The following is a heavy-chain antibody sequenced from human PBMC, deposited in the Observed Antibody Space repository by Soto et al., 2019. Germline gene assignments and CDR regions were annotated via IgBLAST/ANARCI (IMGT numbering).Heavy chain of an antibody. CDR1: GYSFTSYW. Sequence: PGESLKISCKGSGYSFTSYWIGWVRQMPGKGLEWMGIIYPGDSGTRYSPSFQGQVTISADKSISTAYLQWSSLKASDTAMYYCARLSFLRWPNSYYYGMDVWGQGTTVTVSS. V-gene: IGHV5-51*01. CDR3: ARLSFLRWPNSYYYGMDV. CDR2: IYPGDSGT. D-gene: IGHD2-21*01. J-gene: IGHJ6*02.